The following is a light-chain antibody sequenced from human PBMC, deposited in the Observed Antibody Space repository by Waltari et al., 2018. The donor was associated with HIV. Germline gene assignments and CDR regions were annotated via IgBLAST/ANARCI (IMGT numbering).Light chain of an antibody. CDR2: DVD. J-gene: IGLJ2*01. CDR1: TSAVGTYDY. CDR3: CSYGGSYTFV. Sequence: QPALSQPRSVSGSPGQSVTISCTGSTSAVGTYDYVSWYHHVPGQAPKVVIYDVDQRPAGIPDRFSGSKSGDTASLTISGLRGDDEGDFYCCSYGGSYTFVFGGGTRLTV. V-gene: IGLV2-11*01.